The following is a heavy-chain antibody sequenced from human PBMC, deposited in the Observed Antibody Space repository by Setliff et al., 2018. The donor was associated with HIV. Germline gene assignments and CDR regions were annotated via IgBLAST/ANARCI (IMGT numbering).Heavy chain of an antibody. V-gene: IGHV4-34*01. J-gene: IGHJ4*02. CDR1: YDTISTADYY. Sequence: PSETLSLTCTASYDTISTADYYWSWIRQPPGKGLEWIGEINHSGSTNYNPSLKSRVTISVDTSKNQFSLKLSSVTAADTAVYYCARVFPDGYNETFSDYWGQGTLVTVSS. D-gene: IGHD5-12*01. CDR3: ARVFPDGYNETFSDY. CDR2: INHSGST.